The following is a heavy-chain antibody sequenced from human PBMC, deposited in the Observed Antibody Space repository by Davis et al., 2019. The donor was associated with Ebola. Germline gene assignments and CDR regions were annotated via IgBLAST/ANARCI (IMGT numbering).Heavy chain of an antibody. Sequence: PGGSLRLSCAASGFTFSSYSMNWVRQAPGKGLEWVSTISSSSNYIYYAESVKGRFTISRDNAKNSLTLQMNSLGAEDTAVYYCARGRRLLADAFHIWGQGTMVAASS. CDR3: ARGRRLLADAFHI. CDR1: GFTFSSYS. D-gene: IGHD2-15*01. CDR2: ISSSSNYI. V-gene: IGHV3-21*01. J-gene: IGHJ3*02.